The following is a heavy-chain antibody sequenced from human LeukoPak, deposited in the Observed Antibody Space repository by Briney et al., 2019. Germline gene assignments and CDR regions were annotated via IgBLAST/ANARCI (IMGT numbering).Heavy chain of an antibody. D-gene: IGHD1-26*01. CDR2: MNPNSGNT. Sequence: ASVKVSCKAPGYTFTSYDINWVRQATGQGLEWMGWMNPNSGNTGYAQKFQGRVTMTRNTSISTVYMELSSLRSEDTAVYYCARAPLGRPVYYGMDVWGQGTTVTVSS. CDR3: ARAPLGRPVYYGMDV. CDR1: GYTFTSYD. J-gene: IGHJ6*02. V-gene: IGHV1-8*01.